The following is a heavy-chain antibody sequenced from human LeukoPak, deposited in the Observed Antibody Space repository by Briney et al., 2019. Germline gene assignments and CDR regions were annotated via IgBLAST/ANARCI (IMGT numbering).Heavy chain of an antibody. CDR3: ARVNSGYDSGFDC. D-gene: IGHD5-12*01. J-gene: IGHJ4*02. Sequence: SETLSLTCTVSGGSISSYYWSWIRQPPGKGLEWIGYIYYSGSTNYNPSLKSRVTISVDTSKNQFSLKLSSVTAADTAVYYCARVNSGYDSGFDCWGQGTLVTVSS. CDR2: IYYSGST. CDR1: GGSISSYY. V-gene: IGHV4-59*01.